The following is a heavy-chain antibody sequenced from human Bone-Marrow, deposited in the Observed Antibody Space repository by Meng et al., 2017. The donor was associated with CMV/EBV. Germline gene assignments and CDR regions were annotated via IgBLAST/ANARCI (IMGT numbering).Heavy chain of an antibody. CDR2: IYYSGST. D-gene: IGHD1-26*01. CDR1: GGSVSSGSYY. Sequence: SETLSLTCTVSGGSVSSGSYYWSWIRQPPGKGLEWIGYIYYSGSTNYNPSLKSRVTISGDTSKNQFSPMLSSVTAADTAVYYCAREPEVGASRFDYWGQGTLVTVSS. V-gene: IGHV4-61*01. J-gene: IGHJ4*02. CDR3: AREPEVGASRFDY.